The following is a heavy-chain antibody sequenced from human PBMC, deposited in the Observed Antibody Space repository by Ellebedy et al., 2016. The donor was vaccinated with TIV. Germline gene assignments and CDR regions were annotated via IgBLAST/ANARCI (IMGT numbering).Heavy chain of an antibody. J-gene: IGHJ3*02. CDR3: ARGFVWFSYAFDI. Sequence: ASVKVSCXASGYTFTGTDYYMHWVRQAPGQGLEWMGWINPKSGGTNYARKFQGRVTMTRDTSISTAYMELSRLRSDDTAVFYCARGFVWFSYAFDIWGQGTVVTVSP. V-gene: IGHV1-2*02. CDR2: INPKSGGT. D-gene: IGHD2-21*01. CDR1: GYTFTGTDYY.